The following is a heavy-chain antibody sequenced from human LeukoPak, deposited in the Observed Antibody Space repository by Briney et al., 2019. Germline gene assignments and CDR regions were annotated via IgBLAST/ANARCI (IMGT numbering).Heavy chain of an antibody. CDR2: TSFDGSYK. D-gene: IGHD1-26*01. Sequence: GGSLRTCCAASGFTFSSYGMHWVRQAPGKGLEWVAMTSFDGSYKNYADSVKGRFTISRDNSKNRLYLQMNSLRAEDTAVYYCARDDIVVANRGHYFCCWGPVTLVTASS. J-gene: IGHJ4*02. CDR3: ARDDIVVANRGHYFCC. CDR1: GFTFSSYG. V-gene: IGHV3-30*03.